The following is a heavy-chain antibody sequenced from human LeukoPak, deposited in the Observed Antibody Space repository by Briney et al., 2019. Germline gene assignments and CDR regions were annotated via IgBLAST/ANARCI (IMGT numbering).Heavy chain of an antibody. J-gene: IGHJ3*02. D-gene: IGHD3-10*01. V-gene: IGHV3-23*01. CDR2: INGSGGRI. CDR3: AKVLIWTYGSGNYYKGAFDI. Sequence: GGSLRLSCAASGFTFSSYAMSWVRQAPGKGLEWVSAINGSGGRIYYADSVKGRFTISRDNSKNTLYLQMNSLRAEDTAVYYCAKVLIWTYGSGNYYKGAFDIWGQGTMVTVFS. CDR1: GFTFSSYA.